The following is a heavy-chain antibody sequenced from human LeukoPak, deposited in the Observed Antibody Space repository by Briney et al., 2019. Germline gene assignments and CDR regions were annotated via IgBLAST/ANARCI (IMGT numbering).Heavy chain of an antibody. CDR1: GYTFTRYD. Sequence: ASVKVSCKASGYTFTRYDINWVRQATGQGREWMGWMNPNSGNTGYAQKFQGRVTMTRNTSISTAYMELSSLRSEDTAVYYCARGTVTSYVYYYYGMDVWGQGTTVTVSS. CDR2: MNPNSGNT. J-gene: IGHJ6*02. CDR3: ARGTVTSYVYYYYGMDV. D-gene: IGHD3-16*01. V-gene: IGHV1-8*01.